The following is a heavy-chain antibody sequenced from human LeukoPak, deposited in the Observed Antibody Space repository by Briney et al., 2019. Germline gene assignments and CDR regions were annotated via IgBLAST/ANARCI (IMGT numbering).Heavy chain of an antibody. CDR2: IIPIFGTA. CDR3: ARRRGQVQYNWFDP. Sequence: GSSVKVSCQASGGTFSSYAISWMRQAPGQGLEWMGGIIPIFGTANNAQKFQGRVTITTDESTSTAYMELSSPRSEDTAVYYCARRRGQVQYNWFDPWGQGTLVTVSS. V-gene: IGHV1-69*05. CDR1: GGTFSSYA. J-gene: IGHJ5*02.